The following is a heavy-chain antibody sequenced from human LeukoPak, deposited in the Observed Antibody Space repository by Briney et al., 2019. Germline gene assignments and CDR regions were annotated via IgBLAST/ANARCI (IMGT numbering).Heavy chain of an antibody. Sequence: SETLSLTCTVSGGSISSYYWSWIRQPPGKGLEWIGYIYATGSTNYNPSLKSRVTISVDTSKNQFSLRLSSVTAADTAVYYCARSPRGGTKTYFDYWGQGTLVTVSP. CDR1: GGSISSYY. V-gene: IGHV4-4*09. J-gene: IGHJ4*02. D-gene: IGHD1-14*01. CDR3: ARSPRGGTKTYFDY. CDR2: IYATGST.